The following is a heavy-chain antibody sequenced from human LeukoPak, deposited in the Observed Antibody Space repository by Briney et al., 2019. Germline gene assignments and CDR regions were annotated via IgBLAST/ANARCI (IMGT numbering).Heavy chain of an antibody. CDR2: MNPNSGNT. D-gene: IGHD6-13*01. V-gene: IGHV1-8*01. Sequence: ASVKVSCKASGYTFSSYDINWVRQATGQGLEWMGWMNPNSGNTGYAQKFQGRVSMTSNTSISTAYMELSSLRSEDTAVYYCTRGLGREQQLLRAFDDWGQGTLVTVSS. CDR3: TRGLGREQQLLRAFDD. CDR1: GYTFSSYD. J-gene: IGHJ4*02.